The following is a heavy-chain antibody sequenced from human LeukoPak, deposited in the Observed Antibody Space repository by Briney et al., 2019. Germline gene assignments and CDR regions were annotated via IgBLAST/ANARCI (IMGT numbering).Heavy chain of an antibody. D-gene: IGHD3-9*01. V-gene: IGHV3-7*04. J-gene: IGHJ4*02. Sequence: GGSLRLSCAASGFSFSNYWMSWVRQAPVRGLEWVANIKQDGREKYYVDSVKGRFTIARDNAKNSLLLQMNSLRAEDTAVYYCVRGSDWAFDYWGQGTLVTVSS. CDR3: VRGSDWAFDY. CDR1: GFSFSNYW. CDR2: IKQDGREK.